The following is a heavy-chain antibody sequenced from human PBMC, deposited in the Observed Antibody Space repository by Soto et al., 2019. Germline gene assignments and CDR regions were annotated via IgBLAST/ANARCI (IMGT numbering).Heavy chain of an antibody. J-gene: IGHJ5*02. CDR2: INHSGST. D-gene: IGHD2-15*01. CDR1: GGSFSGYY. V-gene: IGHV4-34*01. CDR3: ARGQGYCSGARCFSTYNWLDP. Sequence: PSETLSLTCAVYGGSFSGYYWSWIRQPPGKGLEWIGEINHSGSTNYNPSLKSRVTISVDTSKNQFSLKLSSVTAADTAVYYCARGQGYCSGARCFSTYNWLDPWGQGTLVTVSS.